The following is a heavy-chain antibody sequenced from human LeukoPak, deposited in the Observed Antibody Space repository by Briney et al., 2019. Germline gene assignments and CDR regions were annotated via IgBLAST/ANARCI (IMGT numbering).Heavy chain of an antibody. J-gene: IGHJ4*02. Sequence: GGSLRLSCAASGFTFNSYEMNWVRQAPGKGLEWVSYISSSGSAKYYTDSVRGRFIISRDNAKNSLYLQMNSLRAEDTAVYYCARDIVTGPFVISLDSWGQGTLVTVSS. D-gene: IGHD3-9*01. CDR3: ARDIVTGPFVISLDS. CDR1: GFTFNSYE. V-gene: IGHV3-48*03. CDR2: ISSSGSAK.